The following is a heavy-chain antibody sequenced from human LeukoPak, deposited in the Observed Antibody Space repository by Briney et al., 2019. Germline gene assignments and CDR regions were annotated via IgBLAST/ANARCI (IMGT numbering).Heavy chain of an antibody. J-gene: IGHJ3*02. Sequence: GRSLRLSCAASGFTFNNYAIHWVRQVPGKGLEWVAAISYDGSNKYYADSVKGRFTISRDNSKNTLYLQMNSLRVEDTAVYYCAKDQCGRDCHDVFDIWGQGTMVTVSS. CDR2: ISYDGSNK. CDR3: AKDQCGRDCHDVFDI. CDR1: GFTFNNYA. D-gene: IGHD2-21*02. V-gene: IGHV3-30-3*01.